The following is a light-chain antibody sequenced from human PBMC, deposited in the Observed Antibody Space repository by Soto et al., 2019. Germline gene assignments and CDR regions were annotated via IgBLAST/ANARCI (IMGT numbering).Light chain of an antibody. Sequence: EIVLTQSPGTLSLSPGERATLSCRASQSVSSSYLAWYQQKPGQAPRLLIYGASSRATGIPDGFSGSGSGTAFTLTISRLEPEDFAVYYCQQYGSSPETFGQGTKVEIK. J-gene: IGKJ1*01. V-gene: IGKV3-20*01. CDR2: GAS. CDR3: QQYGSSPET. CDR1: QSVSSSY.